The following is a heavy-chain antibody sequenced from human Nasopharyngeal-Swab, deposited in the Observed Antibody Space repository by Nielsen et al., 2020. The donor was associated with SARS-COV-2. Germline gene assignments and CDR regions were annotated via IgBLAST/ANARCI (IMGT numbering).Heavy chain of an antibody. CDR1: GFTFSRYT. CDR2: ISYDGSNK. CDR3: ASTPLDSSGYYYAFHY. J-gene: IGHJ4*02. D-gene: IGHD3-22*01. V-gene: IGHV3-30-3*01. Sequence: SLKIPCAASGFTFSRYTMHWVRQAPGKGLEWVAVISYDGSNKYYADSVKGRFTISRDISKNTLYLQMNSLRAEDTAVFYCASTPLDSSGYYYAFHYWGRGTLVTVSS.